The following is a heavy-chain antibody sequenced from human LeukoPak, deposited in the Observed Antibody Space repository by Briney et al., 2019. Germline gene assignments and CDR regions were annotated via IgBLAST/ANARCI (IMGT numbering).Heavy chain of an antibody. J-gene: IGHJ4*02. CDR2: IKQDGSER. CDR3: VRDIDRYYADY. CDR1: GFIFSSYW. Sequence: GGSLRLSCEAPGFIFSSYWMSWVRQAPGKGLEWVANIKQDGSERYYVDSVKGRFTISRDNAKNSLYLQMNSLRAEDTAVYYCVRDIDRYYADYWGQGTLVTVSS. V-gene: IGHV3-7*01. D-gene: IGHD3-3*01.